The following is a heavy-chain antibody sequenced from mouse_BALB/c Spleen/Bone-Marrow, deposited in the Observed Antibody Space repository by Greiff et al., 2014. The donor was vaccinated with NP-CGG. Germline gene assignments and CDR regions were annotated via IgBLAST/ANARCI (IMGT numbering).Heavy chain of an antibody. V-gene: IGHV14-3*02. Sequence: EVQLQQSGAELVKPGASVKLSCTASGFNIKDTYMHWVKQRPEQGLEWIGRIDPANGNTKYDPKFQGKATITADTSSNTAYLQLSSLTSEDTAVYYCASCYYGYYFDSWGQGTTLTVSS. J-gene: IGHJ2*01. CDR2: IDPANGNT. CDR1: GFNIKDTY. CDR3: ASCYYGYYFDS. D-gene: IGHD1-1*01.